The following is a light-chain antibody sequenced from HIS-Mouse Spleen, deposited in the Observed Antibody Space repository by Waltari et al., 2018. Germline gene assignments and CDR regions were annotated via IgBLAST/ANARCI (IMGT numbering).Light chain of an antibody. J-gene: IGLJ2*01. V-gene: IGLV1-47*01. CDR3: AAWDDSLSGPV. CDR1: SSNIGSNY. Sequence: QSVLTQPPSASGTPGQRVTISCSGRSSNIGSNYVYWYQQLPGPAPKLLIYRNNQRPSGVPDRFSGSKSGTSASLAISGLRSEDEADYYCAAWDDSLSGPVFGGGTKLTVL. CDR2: RNN.